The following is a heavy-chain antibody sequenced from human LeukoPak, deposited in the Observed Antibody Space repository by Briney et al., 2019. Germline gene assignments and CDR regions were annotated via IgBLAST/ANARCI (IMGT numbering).Heavy chain of an antibody. CDR3: TRDQGSGWYSPRED. V-gene: IGHV3-49*04. CDR2: IRSKAYGGTT. Sequence: PGRSLRLSCTASGFNFGDYAVSWVRQAPGKGLEWVGLIRSKAYGGTTEYAASVKGRFTISRDDSKSIAYLQINSLKTEDTAVYYCTRDQGSGWYSPREDWGQGTLVTVSS. J-gene: IGHJ4*02. D-gene: IGHD6-19*01. CDR1: GFNFGDYA.